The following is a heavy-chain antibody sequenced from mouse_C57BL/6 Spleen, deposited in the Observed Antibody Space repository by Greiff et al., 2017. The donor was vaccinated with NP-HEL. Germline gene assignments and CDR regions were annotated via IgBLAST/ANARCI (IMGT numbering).Heavy chain of an antibody. CDR1: GFNIKNTY. D-gene: IGHD1-1*01. CDR2: IDPANGNT. J-gene: IGHJ4*01. CDR3: ARVPSFITTVAAMDY. V-gene: IGHV14-3*01. Sequence: VQLKESVAELVRPGASVKLSCTASGFNIKNTYMHWVKQRPEQGLEWIGRIDPANGNTKYAPKFQGKATITADTSSNTAYLQLSSLTSEDTAIYYCARVPSFITTVAAMDYWGQGTSVTVSS.